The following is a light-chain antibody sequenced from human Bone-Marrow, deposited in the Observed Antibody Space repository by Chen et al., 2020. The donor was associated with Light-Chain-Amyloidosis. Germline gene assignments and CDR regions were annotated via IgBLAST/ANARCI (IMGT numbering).Light chain of an antibody. V-gene: IGKV4-1*01. J-gene: IGKJ2*01. Sequence: DIVMTQSPDSLAVSLGERATINCKSSESLLYRSNNKNYLGWYQQKPGQSPKLLMYWASTRESGVPDRFSGSGSGTDFTLTISSLQAEDEAVYYCQQYYSTPYTFGQGTKLEIQ. CDR1: ESLLYRSNNKNY. CDR2: WAS. CDR3: QQYYSTPYT.